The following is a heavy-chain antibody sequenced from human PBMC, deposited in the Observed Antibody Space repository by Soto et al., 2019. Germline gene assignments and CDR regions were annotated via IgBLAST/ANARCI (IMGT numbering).Heavy chain of an antibody. V-gene: IGHV4-30-2*01. CDR3: AGASSGYSKYYFDY. Sequence: SETLSLTCAVSGGSISSGGYSWGWIRQPPGKGLEWIGYIYHSGSTYYNPSLKSRVTISVDRSKNQFSLKLSSVTAADTAVYYCAGASSGYSKYYFDYWGQGTLVTVSS. CDR1: GGSISSGGYS. CDR2: IYHSGST. D-gene: IGHD3-22*01. J-gene: IGHJ4*02.